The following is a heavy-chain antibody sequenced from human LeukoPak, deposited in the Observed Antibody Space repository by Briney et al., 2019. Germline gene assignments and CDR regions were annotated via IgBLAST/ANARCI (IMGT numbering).Heavy chain of an antibody. CDR2: MNPNRGNT. J-gene: IGHJ6*03. V-gene: IGHV1-8*01. CDR3: ARVGSSGWWEYYYYYYYMDV. CDR1: GYTFTSYD. Sequence: ASVKVSCKASGYTFTSYDINWVRQATGQGLEWMGWMNPNRGNTGYAQKFQGRVTKTRNTPISTAYMELSSLRSEDTAVYYCARVGSSGWWEYYYYYYYMDVWGKGTTVTVSS. D-gene: IGHD6-19*01.